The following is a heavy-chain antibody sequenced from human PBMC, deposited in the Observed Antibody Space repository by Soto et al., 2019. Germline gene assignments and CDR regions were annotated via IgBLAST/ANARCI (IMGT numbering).Heavy chain of an antibody. D-gene: IGHD3-16*01. J-gene: IGHJ6*02. V-gene: IGHV1-8*01. CDR1: GNTFTSNN. CDR2: RNPNSANK. CDR3: AREGVRGMDV. Sequence: QVQLVQSGAEVKKPGAQVKFSGKAPGNTFTSNNTNWVRRATGQGLEWRGWRNPNSANKGYAKKFQGRVTMTRNTSISTAYMELSSLRSEDTAVYYCAREGVRGMDVWGQGTTVTVSS.